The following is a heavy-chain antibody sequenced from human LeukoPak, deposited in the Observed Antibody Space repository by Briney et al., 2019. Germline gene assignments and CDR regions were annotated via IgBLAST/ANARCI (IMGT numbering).Heavy chain of an antibody. J-gene: IGHJ3*02. CDR1: GFTFDDYA. V-gene: IGHV3-9*01. D-gene: IGHD3-9*01. CDR3: ARERRLTIQSSYAFDI. CDR2: ISWNSGSI. Sequence: GGSLRLSCAASGFTFDDYAMHWVRQAPGKGLEWVSGISWNSGSIGYADSVKGRFTISRDNAKNSLYLQMNSLRAEDTAVYYCARERRLTIQSSYAFDIWGQGTMVTVSS.